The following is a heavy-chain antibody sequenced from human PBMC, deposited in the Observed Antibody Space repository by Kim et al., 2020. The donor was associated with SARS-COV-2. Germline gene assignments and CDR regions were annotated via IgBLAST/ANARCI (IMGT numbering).Heavy chain of an antibody. CDR3: ARAMDV. CDR2: NQDGSKK. J-gene: IGHJ6*02. V-gene: IGHV3-7*01. Sequence: NQDGSKKFYLDSVKGRFTISRDNAQHSVFLQMISVRAEDTAVYYCARAMDVWAQGTTVTVSS.